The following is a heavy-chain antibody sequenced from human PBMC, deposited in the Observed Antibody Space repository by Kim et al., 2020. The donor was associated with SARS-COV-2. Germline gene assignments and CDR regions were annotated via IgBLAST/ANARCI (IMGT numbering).Heavy chain of an antibody. CDR2: ISYDGSDK. Sequence: GGSLRLSCVASGFNFNNYAMHWVRQAPGKGLEWAAIISYDGSDKQYADSVRGRFTISRDNSKNTLDLQMNSLRLEDTGVYYCARDSSSWQPTDYWGQGT. CDR1: GFNFNNYA. V-gene: IGHV3-30*04. J-gene: IGHJ4*02. D-gene: IGHD6-13*01. CDR3: ARDSSSWQPTDY.